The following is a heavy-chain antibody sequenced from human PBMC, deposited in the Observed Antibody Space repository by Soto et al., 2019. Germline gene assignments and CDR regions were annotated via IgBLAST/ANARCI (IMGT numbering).Heavy chain of an antibody. D-gene: IGHD6-6*01. CDR1: GGTFSSYA. J-gene: IGHJ6*02. CDR3: ARVVAARPAVGMDV. CDR2: IIPIFGTA. V-gene: IGHV1-69*06. Sequence: QVQMVQSGAEVKKPGSSVKVSCKASGGTFSSYAISWVRQAPGQGLEWMGGIIPIFGTANYAQKFQGRVTITADKSTSTAYMELSSLRSEDPAVYYCARVVAARPAVGMDVWGQGTTVTVSS.